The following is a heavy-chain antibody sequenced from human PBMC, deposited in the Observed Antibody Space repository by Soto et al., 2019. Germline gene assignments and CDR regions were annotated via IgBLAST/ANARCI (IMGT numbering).Heavy chain of an antibody. V-gene: IGHV4-39*01. CDR1: GGSISSSSYY. J-gene: IGHJ6*03. CDR2: IYYSGST. D-gene: IGHD3-3*01. Sequence: KTSETLSLTCTVSGGSISSSSYYWGWIRQPPGKGLEWIGSIYYSGSTYYNPSLKSRVTISVDTSKNQFSLKLSSVTAADTAVYYCAGFFGVVITYYYMDVWGKGTTVTVSS. CDR3: AGFFGVVITYYYMDV.